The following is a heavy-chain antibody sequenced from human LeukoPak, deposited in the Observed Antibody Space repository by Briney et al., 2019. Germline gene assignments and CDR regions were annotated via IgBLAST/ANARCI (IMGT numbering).Heavy chain of an antibody. CDR2: IYYSGST. D-gene: IGHD4-17*01. CDR1: GGSISSGDYY. J-gene: IGHJ4*02. CDR3: ARDAGDYGDSRSGYYFDY. V-gene: IGHV4-30-4*01. Sequence: SETLSLTCTVSGGSISSGDYYWSWIRQPPGKGLGWIGYIYYSGSTYYNPSLKSRVTISVDTSKNQFSLKLSSVTAADTAVYYCARDAGDYGDSRSGYYFDYWGQGTLVTASS.